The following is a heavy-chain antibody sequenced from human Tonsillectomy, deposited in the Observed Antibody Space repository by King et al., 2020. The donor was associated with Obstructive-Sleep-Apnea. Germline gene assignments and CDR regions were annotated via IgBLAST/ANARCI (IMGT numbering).Heavy chain of an antibody. CDR1: GFTFSSYW. J-gene: IGHJ4*02. V-gene: IGHV3-7*01. Sequence: VQLVESGGGLVQPGGSLRLSCAASGFTFSSYWMSWVRQAPGKGLEWVANIKQDGSEKYYVDSVKGRFDISRDNGKKSLYLLMKSLRAEDTAVYYCTRDLRMGAYWGQGTLVTVSS. D-gene: IGHD2-8*01. CDR3: TRDLRMGAY. CDR2: IKQDGSEK.